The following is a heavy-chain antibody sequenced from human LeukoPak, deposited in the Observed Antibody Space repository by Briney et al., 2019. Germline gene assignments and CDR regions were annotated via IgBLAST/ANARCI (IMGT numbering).Heavy chain of an antibody. J-gene: IGHJ4*01. D-gene: IGHD1-26*01. V-gene: IGHV5-51*01. CDR2: ISPDDSEI. CDR3: ARHKGSGSYYSY. CDR1: GYSFTTYW. Sequence: GESLKISCKGSGYSFTTYWIAWVRQMPGRGLEWMGIISPDDSEIRYSPSFRGQVTISADKSTSTAYLQWSRLKASDTAIYYCARHKGSGSYYSYWVQGTLVTVSS.